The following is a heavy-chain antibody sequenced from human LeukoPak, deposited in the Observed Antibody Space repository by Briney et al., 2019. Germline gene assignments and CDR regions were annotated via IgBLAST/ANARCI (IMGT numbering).Heavy chain of an antibody. V-gene: IGHV4-39*01. D-gene: IGHD2-2*01. CDR3: ARRNFCSSTSCYTNENWFDP. Sequence: ASETLSLTCTVSGGSISSSSYYWGWIRQPPGKGLEWIGSIYYSGSTYYNPSLKSRVTISVDTSKNQFSLKLSSVTAADTAVYYCARRNFCSSTSCYTNENWFDPWGQGTLVTVSS. CDR2: IYYSGST. J-gene: IGHJ5*02. CDR1: GGSISSSSYY.